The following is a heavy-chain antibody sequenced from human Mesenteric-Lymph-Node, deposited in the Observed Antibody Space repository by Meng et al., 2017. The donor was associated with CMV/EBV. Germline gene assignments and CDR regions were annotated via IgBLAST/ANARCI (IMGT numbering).Heavy chain of an antibody. CDR3: AREGYSGSGTYRQLWVYFDS. D-gene: IGHD3-10*01. CDR2: IFSGGTK. Sequence: WVRQARGRWLECVSTIFSGGTKYNADYGKGRLTISRDNSKNIVYLQMNSLRAEDTAVYYCAREGYSGSGTYRQLWVYFDSWGQGTLVTVSS. V-gene: IGHV3-53*01. J-gene: IGHJ4*02.